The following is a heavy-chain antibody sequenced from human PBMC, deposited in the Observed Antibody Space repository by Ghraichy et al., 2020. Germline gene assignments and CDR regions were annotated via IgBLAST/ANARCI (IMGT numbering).Heavy chain of an antibody. CDR1: GYTLTELS. V-gene: IGHV1-24*01. J-gene: IGHJ4*02. Sequence: ASVKVSCKVSGYTLTELSMHWVRQAPGKGLEWMGGFDPEDGETIYAQKFQGRVTMTEDTSTDTAYMELSSLRSEDTAVYYCATDLLYCSSTSCSIDYWGQGTLVTVSS. CDR3: ATDLLYCSSTSCSIDY. CDR2: FDPEDGET. D-gene: IGHD2-2*01.